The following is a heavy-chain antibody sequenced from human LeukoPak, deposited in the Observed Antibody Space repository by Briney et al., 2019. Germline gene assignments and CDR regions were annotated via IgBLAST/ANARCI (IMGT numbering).Heavy chain of an antibody. CDR2: IYYSGST. D-gene: IGHD2-2*01. CDR1: GGSISSSSYY. Sequence: SETLSLTCTVSGGSISSSSYYWGWIRQPPGKGLEWIGSIYYSGSTYYNPFLKSRVTISVDTSKNQFSLKLSSVTAADTTVYYCARRRYCSSTSCYLNGMDVWGQGTTVTVSS. CDR3: ARRRYCSSTSCYLNGMDV. V-gene: IGHV4-39*01. J-gene: IGHJ6*02.